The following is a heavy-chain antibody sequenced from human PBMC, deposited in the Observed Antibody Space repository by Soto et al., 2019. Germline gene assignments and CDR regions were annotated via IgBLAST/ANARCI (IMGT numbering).Heavy chain of an antibody. D-gene: IGHD6-13*01. Sequence: TSETLSLTCTVSGGSINSGGYYWSWIRQHPGKGLEWIGYIYYSGSTYYNPSLKSRVTISVDTSKSQFSLYLQMNSLRAEDTAVYYCARRVYSSSWSQSDYWGQGTLVTVSS. J-gene: IGHJ4*02. CDR3: ARRVYSSSWSQSDY. CDR1: GGSINSGGYY. V-gene: IGHV4-31*03. CDR2: IYYSGST.